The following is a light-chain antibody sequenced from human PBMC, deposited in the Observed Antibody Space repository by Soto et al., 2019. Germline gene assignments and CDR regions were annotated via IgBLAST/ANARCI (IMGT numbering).Light chain of an antibody. V-gene: IGKV1-9*01. J-gene: IGKJ5*01. CDR2: AAS. CDR3: QQLNSYLIT. CDR1: QGISSC. Sequence: DIQLTQSPSFLSASVGDRVTITCRASQGISSCLAWYQQKPGKAPKLLIYAASTLQSGVPSRFSGSGSGTEFTLTISSLQPEDFATYYCQQLNSYLITFGQGTRLEIK.